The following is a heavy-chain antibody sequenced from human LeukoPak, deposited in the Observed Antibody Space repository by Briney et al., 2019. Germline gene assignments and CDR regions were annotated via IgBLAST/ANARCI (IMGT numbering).Heavy chain of an antibody. D-gene: IGHD3-10*01. V-gene: IGHV4-30-2*01. CDR1: GGSISSGGYS. CDR3: VGTMVRGVITFDY. Sequence: SETLSLTCAVSGGSISSGGYSWSWIRQPPGKGLEWIGYIYHSGSTYYNPSLKSRVTISVDRSKHQFSLKPRSVTAADTAVYYCVGTMVRGVITFDYWGQGTLVTVSS. CDR2: IYHSGST. J-gene: IGHJ4*02.